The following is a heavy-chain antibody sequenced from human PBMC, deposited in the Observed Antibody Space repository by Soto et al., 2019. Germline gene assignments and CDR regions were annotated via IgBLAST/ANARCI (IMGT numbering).Heavy chain of an antibody. J-gene: IGHJ4*02. CDR3: ARGDNYYDSSGQFDY. CDR1: GGSVSSGSYY. Sequence: PSETLSLTCTVSGGSVSSGSYYWSWIRQPPGKGLEWIGYIYYSGSTNYNPSLKSRVTISVDTSKNQFSLELSSVTAADTAVYYCARGDNYYDSSGQFDYWGQGTLVTVSS. V-gene: IGHV4-61*01. CDR2: IYYSGST. D-gene: IGHD3-22*01.